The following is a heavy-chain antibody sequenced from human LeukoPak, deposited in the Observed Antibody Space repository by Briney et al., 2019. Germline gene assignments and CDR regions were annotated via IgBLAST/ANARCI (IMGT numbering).Heavy chain of an antibody. CDR2: ISDSAGTT. CDR3: AKSYYYGSGGYSLTAFDI. Sequence: GGSLRLSCTASGFTFSRYDMSWVRQAPGKELEWVSGISDSAGTTYYADSVKGRFSISRDNSKNTLNLQMNSLRAEDTAVYYCAKSYYYGSGGYSLTAFDIWGQGTMVTVSS. V-gene: IGHV3-23*01. D-gene: IGHD3-10*01. J-gene: IGHJ3*02. CDR1: GFTFSRYD.